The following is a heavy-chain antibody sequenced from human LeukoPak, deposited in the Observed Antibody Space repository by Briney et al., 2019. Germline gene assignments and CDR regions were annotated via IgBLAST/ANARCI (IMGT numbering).Heavy chain of an antibody. D-gene: IGHD4-17*01. CDR3: ARARGPTVHDAFDI. J-gene: IGHJ3*02. CDR1: GFTFSSYA. V-gene: IGHV3-48*01. Sequence: GGSLRLSCAASGFTFSSYAMSWVRQAPGKGLEWVSYISSSSSTIYYADSVKGRFTISRDNAKNSLYLQMNSLRAEDTAVYYCARARGPTVHDAFDIWGQGTMVTVSS. CDR2: ISSSSSTI.